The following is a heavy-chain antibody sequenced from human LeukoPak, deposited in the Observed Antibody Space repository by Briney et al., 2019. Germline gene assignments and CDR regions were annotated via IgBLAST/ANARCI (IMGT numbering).Heavy chain of an antibody. V-gene: IGHV4-61*02. CDR2: IYTSGST. J-gene: IGHJ6*03. CDR1: GGSISSGSYY. CDR3: ARVPQYYHYYYMDV. Sequence: SQTLSLTCTVSGGSISSGSYYWSWIRQPAGKGLEWIGRIYTSGSTNYNPSLKSRVTISVDPSKNQFSLKLSSVTAADTAVYYCARVPQYYHYYYMDVWGKGTTVTVSS.